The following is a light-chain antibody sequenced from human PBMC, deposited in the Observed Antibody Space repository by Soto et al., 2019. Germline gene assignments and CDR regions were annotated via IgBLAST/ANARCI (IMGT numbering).Light chain of an antibody. CDR3: QQFNTYPIT. CDR1: QDIRGA. Sequence: AIQLTQSPSSLSASVGDRDTITCRASQDIRGALAWYQQKPGKPPKLLIFDVSCLQSGVPSRFSGSGSGTDFTLTISGLQPEDFATYYCQQFNTYPITFGQGTRLEIK. J-gene: IGKJ5*01. CDR2: DVS. V-gene: IGKV1-13*02.